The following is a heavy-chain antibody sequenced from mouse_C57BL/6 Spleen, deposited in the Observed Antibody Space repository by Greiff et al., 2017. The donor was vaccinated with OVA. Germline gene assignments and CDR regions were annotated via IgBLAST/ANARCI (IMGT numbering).Heavy chain of an antibody. CDR1: GYAFSSSW. CDR2: IYPGDGDT. Sequence: VQLQQSGPELVKPGASVKISCKASGYAFSSSWMNWVKQRPGKGLEWIGRIYPGDGDTNYNGKFKGKATLTADKSSSTAYMQLSSLTSEDSAVYFCARGSYGSSYLSFDYWGQGTTLTVSS. J-gene: IGHJ2*01. D-gene: IGHD1-1*01. V-gene: IGHV1-82*01. CDR3: ARGSYGSSYLSFDY.